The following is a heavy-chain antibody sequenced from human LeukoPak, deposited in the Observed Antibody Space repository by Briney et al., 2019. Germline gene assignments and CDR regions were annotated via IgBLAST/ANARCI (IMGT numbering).Heavy chain of an antibody. Sequence: PGGSLRLSCEASGFTFSSYSMNWVRQAPGKGLEWVSSISSSSSYIYYADSVKGRFTISRDNAKNSLYLQMNSLRAEDTAVYYCARALVARAFDIWGQVTMVTVSS. J-gene: IGHJ3*02. CDR3: ARALVARAFDI. V-gene: IGHV3-21*01. D-gene: IGHD5-12*01. CDR2: ISSSSSYI. CDR1: GFTFSSYS.